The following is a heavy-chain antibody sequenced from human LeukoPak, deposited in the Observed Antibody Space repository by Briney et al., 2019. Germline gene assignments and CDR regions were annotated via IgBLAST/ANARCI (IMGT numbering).Heavy chain of an antibody. D-gene: IGHD3-9*01. J-gene: IGHJ6*02. CDR3: ARDSGLAYDILTGYYIGDYYYGMDV. V-gene: IGHV3-48*02. CDR2: ISSSSSTI. CDR1: GFTFSSYS. Sequence: PGGSLRLSCAASGFTFSSYSMNWVRQAPGKGLEWVSYISSSSSTIYYADSVKGRFTISRDNAKNSLYLQMNSLRDEDTAVYYCARDSGLAYDILTGYYIGDYYYGMDVWGQGTTVTVSS.